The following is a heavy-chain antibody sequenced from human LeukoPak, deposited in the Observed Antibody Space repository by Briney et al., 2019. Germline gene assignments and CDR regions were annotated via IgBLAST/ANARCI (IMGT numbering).Heavy chain of an antibody. J-gene: IGHJ5*02. CDR2: ITGNHGAT. Sequence: PGGSLRLSCAASGFTFTNFAMTWVRQAPGKGLEWVSSITGNHGATYNINSVRGRFTISRDNYQNTLYLQMNSLRAEDTAVYYCTKDPNGDYVGAFDPWGQGTVVTVSS. CDR1: GFTFTNFA. D-gene: IGHD4-17*01. V-gene: IGHV3-23*01. CDR3: TKDPNGDYVGAFDP.